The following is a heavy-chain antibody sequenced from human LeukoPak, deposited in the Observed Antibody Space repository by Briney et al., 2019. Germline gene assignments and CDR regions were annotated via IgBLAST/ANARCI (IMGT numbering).Heavy chain of an antibody. D-gene: IGHD1-26*01. J-gene: IGHJ4*02. CDR3: ARLSYSGSYLFDY. CDR2: VYYSGST. Sequence: SETLSLTCTVSGGSISSSSYYWGWIRQPPGKGLEWIGSVYYSGSTYYTPSHKSRVTISVDTSKNQFSLKLSSVSAADTAVYYCARLSYSGSYLFDYWGQGTLVTVSS. V-gene: IGHV4-39*01. CDR1: GGSISSSSYY.